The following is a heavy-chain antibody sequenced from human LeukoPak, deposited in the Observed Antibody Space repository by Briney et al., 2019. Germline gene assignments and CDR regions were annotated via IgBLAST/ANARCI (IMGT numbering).Heavy chain of an antibody. CDR3: ARQMVNAFDI. CDR2: IYHSGST. CDR1: GGSISSGGYS. Sequence: SETLSLTCAVSGGSISSGGYSWSWIRQPPGKGLEWIGYIYHSGSTYYNPSLKSRVTISVDRSKNQFSLKLSSATAADTAVYYCARQMVNAFDIWGQGTMVTVSS. D-gene: IGHD5-18*01. V-gene: IGHV4-30-2*01. J-gene: IGHJ3*02.